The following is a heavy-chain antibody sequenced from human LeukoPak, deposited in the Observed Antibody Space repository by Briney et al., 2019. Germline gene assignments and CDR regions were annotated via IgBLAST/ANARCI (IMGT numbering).Heavy chain of an antibody. V-gene: IGHV4-34*01. Sequence: SETLSLTCAVYGGSFSGYYWSWIRQPSGKGLEWIGEINHSGSTNYNPSLKSRVTISVDTSKNQFSLKLSSVTAADTAVYYCGRSRPPFRPLDYWGQGTLVTVSS. CDR2: INHSGST. J-gene: IGHJ4*02. D-gene: IGHD2-21*01. CDR3: GRSRPPFRPLDY. CDR1: GGSFSGYY.